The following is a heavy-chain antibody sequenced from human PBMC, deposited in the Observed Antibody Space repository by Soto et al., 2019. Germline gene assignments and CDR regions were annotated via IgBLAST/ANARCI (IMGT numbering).Heavy chain of an antibody. D-gene: IGHD6-19*01. Sequence: SVKVSCKASGGTFSSYAISWVRQAPGQGLEWMGGIIPIFGTANYAQKFQGRVTITADESTSAAYMELSSLRSEDTAVYYCARDIVNRKQWLVLDHMAYDAFDIWGQGTMVTVSS. CDR2: IIPIFGTA. CDR1: GGTFSSYA. J-gene: IGHJ3*02. V-gene: IGHV1-69*13. CDR3: ARDIVNRKQWLVLDHMAYDAFDI.